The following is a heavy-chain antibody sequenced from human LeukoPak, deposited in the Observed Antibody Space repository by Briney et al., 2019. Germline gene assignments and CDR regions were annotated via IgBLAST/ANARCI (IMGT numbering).Heavy chain of an antibody. CDR3: AREEDGYNENYFDY. V-gene: IGHV1-69*04. J-gene: IGHJ4*02. CDR2: IIPILDIA. CDR1: GGTFSSYA. Sequence: SVKVSCKASGGTFSSYAISWVRQAPGQGLEWMGRIIPILDIANYAQKFQGRVTITADKSTSTAYMELSSLRSEDTAVYYCAREEDGYNENYFDYWGQGTLVTVSS. D-gene: IGHD5-24*01.